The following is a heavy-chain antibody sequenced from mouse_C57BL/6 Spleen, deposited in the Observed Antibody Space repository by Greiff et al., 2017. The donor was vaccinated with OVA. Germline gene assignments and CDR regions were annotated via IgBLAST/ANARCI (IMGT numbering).Heavy chain of an antibody. CDR3: AREEIEVYFDY. CDR2: ISDGGSYT. CDR1: GFTFSSYA. Sequence: EVKLVESGGGLVKPGGSLKLSCAASGFTFSSYAMSWVRQTPEKRLEWVATISDGGSYTYYPDNVKGRFTISRDNAKNNLYLQMSHLKSEDTAMYYCAREEIEVYFDYWGQGTTLTVSS. V-gene: IGHV5-4*01. J-gene: IGHJ2*01.